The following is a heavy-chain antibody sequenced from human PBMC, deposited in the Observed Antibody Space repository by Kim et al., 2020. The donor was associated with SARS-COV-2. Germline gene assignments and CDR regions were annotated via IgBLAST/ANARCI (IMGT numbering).Heavy chain of an antibody. D-gene: IGHD3-10*01. J-gene: IGHJ4*02. V-gene: IGHV3-30*02. Sequence: ADSVKGRFTISRDNSKNTLYLQMNSLRAEDTAVYYCAKDRSAMVRGVIASWGQGTLVTVSS. CDR3: AKDRSAMVRGVIAS.